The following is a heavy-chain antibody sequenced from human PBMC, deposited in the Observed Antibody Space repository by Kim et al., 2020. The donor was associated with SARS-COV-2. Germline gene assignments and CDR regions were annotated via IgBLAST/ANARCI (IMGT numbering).Heavy chain of an antibody. D-gene: IGHD2-2*01. V-gene: IGHV3-21*01. J-gene: IGHJ6*02. CDR3: AAYCSSTSCQPYYYYGMDV. CDR2: ISSSSSYI. CDR1: GFTFSSYS. Sequence: GGSLRLSCAASGFTFSSYSMNWVRQAPGKGLEWVSSISSSSSYIYYADSVKGRFTISRDNAKNSLYLQMNSLRAEDTAVYYCAAYCSSTSCQPYYYYGMDVWGQGTTVTVSS.